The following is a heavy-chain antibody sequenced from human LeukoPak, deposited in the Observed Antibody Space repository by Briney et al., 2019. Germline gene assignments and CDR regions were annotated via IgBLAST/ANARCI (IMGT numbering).Heavy chain of an antibody. CDR2: IKQDGSEK. V-gene: IGHV3-7*01. CDR1: GFTFSSYW. CDR3: ARDSSSWYPSNDY. J-gene: IGHJ4*02. Sequence: GGSLRLSCAASGFTFSSYWMSWVRQAPGKGLEWVANIKQDGSEKYYVDSVKGRFTISRDNAKNSLYLQMNSLRAEDTAVYYCARDSSSWYPSNDYWGQGTLVTVSS. D-gene: IGHD6-13*01.